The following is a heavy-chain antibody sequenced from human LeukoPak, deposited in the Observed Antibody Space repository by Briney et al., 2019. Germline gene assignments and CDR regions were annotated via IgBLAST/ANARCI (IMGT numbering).Heavy chain of an antibody. CDR2: ISAYNGNT. Sequence: ASEKVSCKASGYTFTSYGISWVRQGPGQGLELMGWISAYNGNTNYAQKLQGRVTMTTDTSTSTAYMELRSLRPDDTAVYYCARDLAVAGTGEYWGQGTLVTVSS. CDR1: GYTFTSYG. J-gene: IGHJ4*02. V-gene: IGHV1-18*01. D-gene: IGHD6-19*01. CDR3: ARDLAVAGTGEY.